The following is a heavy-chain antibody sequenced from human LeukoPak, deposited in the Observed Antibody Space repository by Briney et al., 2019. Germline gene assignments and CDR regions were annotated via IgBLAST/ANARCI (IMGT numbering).Heavy chain of an antibody. D-gene: IGHD1/OR15-1a*01. Sequence: GGSLRLSCAASGFTFSYFEMNWVRQAPGKGLEWLSYISLSGSTIYYADSVKGRFTISRDNAKSSLYLQMNSLRAEDTAVYYCAKDSPSRTATTEVPVDCWGQGTLVTVSS. J-gene: IGHJ4*02. CDR2: ISLSGSTI. CDR1: GFTFSYFE. V-gene: IGHV3-48*03. CDR3: AKDSPSRTATTEVPVDC.